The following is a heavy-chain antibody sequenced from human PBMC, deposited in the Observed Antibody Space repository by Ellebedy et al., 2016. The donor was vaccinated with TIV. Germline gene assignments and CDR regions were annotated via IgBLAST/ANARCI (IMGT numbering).Heavy chain of an antibody. J-gene: IGHJ3*02. Sequence: SETLSLTXTVSGGSISSYYWSWIRQPPGKGLEWIGYIYYSGSTNYNPSLKSRVTISVDTSKNQFSLKLSSVTAADTAVYYCARDPSSGWYDEDAFDIWGQGTMVTVSS. CDR1: GGSISSYY. V-gene: IGHV4-59*01. CDR2: IYYSGST. CDR3: ARDPSSGWYDEDAFDI. D-gene: IGHD6-19*01.